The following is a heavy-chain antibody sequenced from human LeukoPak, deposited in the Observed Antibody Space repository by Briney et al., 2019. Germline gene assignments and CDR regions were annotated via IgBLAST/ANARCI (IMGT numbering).Heavy chain of an antibody. CDR3: ARSARLVPAAMMDV. J-gene: IGHJ6*02. CDR1: GGPISSYY. CDR2: IYTSGST. Sequence: SETLSLTCTVSGGPISSYYWSWIRQPAGKGLEWIGRIYTSGSTNYNPSLTSRVTMSVDTSKNQFSLKLSSVTAADTAVYYCARSARLVPAAMMDVWGQGTTVTVSS. D-gene: IGHD2-2*01. V-gene: IGHV4-4*07.